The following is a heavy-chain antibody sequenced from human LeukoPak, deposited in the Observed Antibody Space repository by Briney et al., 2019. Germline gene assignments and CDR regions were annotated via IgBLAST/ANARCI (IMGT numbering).Heavy chain of an antibody. CDR1: GFTVSSNY. Sequence: GGSLRLSCAASGFTVSSNYMSWVRQAPGKGLEWVAVIYSGGSTYYADSVKGRFTISRDNSKNTLYLQMNSLRVDDTAVYYCARDKAGAGFGDAFDIWGQGTMVTVSS. J-gene: IGHJ3*02. V-gene: IGHV3-66*01. CDR3: ARDKAGAGFGDAFDI. CDR2: IYSGGST. D-gene: IGHD3-10*01.